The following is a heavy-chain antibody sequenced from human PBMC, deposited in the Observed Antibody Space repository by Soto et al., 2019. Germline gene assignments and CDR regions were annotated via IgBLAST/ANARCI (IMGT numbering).Heavy chain of an antibody. V-gene: IGHV1-18*01. Sequence: QVQLVQSGAEVKKPGASVKVSCKASGYTFTSYGISWVRQAPGQGPEWMGWISAYNGNTNYAQKLQGRVTMTTDTSKSTAYLELRSLSSDDTAVYYCASGFLEWLSPSFDYWGQGTLVTVSS. CDR1: GYTFTSYG. D-gene: IGHD3-3*01. CDR3: ASGFLEWLSPSFDY. CDR2: ISAYNGNT. J-gene: IGHJ4*02.